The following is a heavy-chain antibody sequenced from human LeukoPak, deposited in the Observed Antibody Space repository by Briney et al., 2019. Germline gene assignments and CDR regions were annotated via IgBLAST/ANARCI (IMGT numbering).Heavy chain of an antibody. V-gene: IGHV4-59*08. D-gene: IGHD3-22*01. CDR1: GGSVSDYY. J-gene: IGHJ3*02. CDR3: ARHTYYYDSSGYRNPGAFDI. CDR2: IYYTGT. Sequence: PSETLSLTCTVSGGSVSDYYWSWIRQSPGKGLEWIGYIYYTGTSYNPSLKSRVTISADTSKNQFSLKLSSVTAADTAVYYCARHTYYYDSSGYRNPGAFDIWGQGTMVTVSS.